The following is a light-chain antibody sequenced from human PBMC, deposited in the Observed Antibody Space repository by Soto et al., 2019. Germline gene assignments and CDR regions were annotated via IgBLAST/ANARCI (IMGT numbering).Light chain of an antibody. J-gene: IGKJ4*01. CDR1: RDISTW. CDR2: SAS. CDR3: QRRSNWHPRT. Sequence: NMTKSTSSVSASVGDRVTMTSKVSRDISTWVSWYQQKPGKAPKLLMYSASALKRGVPSRFSGSGSGTDFALTVSSLQPEDYAVYYWQRRSNWHPRTFGGGIKVDI. V-gene: IGKV1D-12*01.